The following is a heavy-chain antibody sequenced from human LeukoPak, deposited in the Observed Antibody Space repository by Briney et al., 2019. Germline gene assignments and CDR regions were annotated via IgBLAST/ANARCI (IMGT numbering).Heavy chain of an antibody. CDR1: GGSFSGYY. D-gene: IGHD3-3*01. Sequence: SETLSLTRAVYGGSFSGYYWSWIRQPPGKGLEWIGEINHSGSTNYNPSLKSRVTISVDTSKNQFSLKLSSVTAADTAAYYCASKALYDFWSGPDYWGQGTLVTVSS. J-gene: IGHJ4*02. CDR2: INHSGST. CDR3: ASKALYDFWSGPDY. V-gene: IGHV4-34*01.